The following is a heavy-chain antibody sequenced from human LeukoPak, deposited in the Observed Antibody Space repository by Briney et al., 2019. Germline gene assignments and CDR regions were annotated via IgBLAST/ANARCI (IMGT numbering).Heavy chain of an antibody. V-gene: IGHV1-2*02. CDR2: INPNSGGT. Sequence: ASVKVSCKASGYTFTGYYMHWVRQAPGQGLEWMGWINPNSGGTNYAQKFQGRVTMTRDTSISTGYMELSRLRSDDTAVYYCASCHLPLSGSYYSDAFDIWGQGTMVTVSS. D-gene: IGHD1-26*01. CDR3: ASCHLPLSGSYYSDAFDI. J-gene: IGHJ3*02. CDR1: GYTFTGYY.